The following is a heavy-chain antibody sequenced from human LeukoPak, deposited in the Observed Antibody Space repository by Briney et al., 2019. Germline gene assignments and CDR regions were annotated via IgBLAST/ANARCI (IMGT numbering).Heavy chain of an antibody. D-gene: IGHD7-27*01. CDR3: ARFNWGFD. CDR2: ISGSGSAM. CDR1: AFSFSSYE. V-gene: IGHV3-48*03. J-gene: IGHJ3*01. Sequence: GGSLRLSFTASAFSFSSYEMNWLRQAPGKGLEWISYISGSGSAMYYAESVKGRFTLSRDNSENKLYLQMNSLRAEDTAVYYCARFNWGFDWGQGTVVIVSS.